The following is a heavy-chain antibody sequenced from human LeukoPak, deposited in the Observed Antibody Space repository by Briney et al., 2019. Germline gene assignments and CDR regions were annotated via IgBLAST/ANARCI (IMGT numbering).Heavy chain of an antibody. CDR2: IKSKTDGGTT. Sequence: PGGSLRLSCAASGFTFSNAWMSWVRQAPGKGLGWVGRIKSKTDGGTTDYAAPVKGRFTISRDDSKNTLYLQMNSLKTEDTAVYYCTTDTSYGGVDYWGQGTLVTVSS. V-gene: IGHV3-15*01. J-gene: IGHJ4*02. CDR3: TTDTSYGGVDY. CDR1: GFTFSNAW. D-gene: IGHD4-23*01.